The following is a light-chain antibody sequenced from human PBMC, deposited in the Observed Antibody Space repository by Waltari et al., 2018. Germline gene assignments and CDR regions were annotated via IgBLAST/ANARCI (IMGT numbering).Light chain of an antibody. CDR3: QHSDT. CDR1: QSVSSN. J-gene: IGKJ2*01. V-gene: IGKV3-15*01. Sequence: EIVMTQSPGTLSVSPGEKATLSCRASQSVSSNLAWYQQKPGQSPRLLSYGASTRATGIPARFSGSGSGTDFTLTISSLQSEDFAVYYCQHSDTFGQGTKREIK. CDR2: GAS.